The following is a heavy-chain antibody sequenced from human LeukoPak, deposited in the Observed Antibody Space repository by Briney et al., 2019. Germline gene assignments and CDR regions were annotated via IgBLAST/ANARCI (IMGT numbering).Heavy chain of an antibody. CDR3: ARGLGSSSRWLGRVFDY. Sequence: GGSLRLSCAASGFTFSDYSMNWVRQAPGKGLEWVSSISSSRYIYNADSVKGRFTISSDNAKNSLYLQMNSVRVEDTAVCYCARGLGSSSRWLGRVFDYWGQGTLVTVSS. J-gene: IGHJ4*02. CDR2: ISSSRYI. D-gene: IGHD6-6*01. V-gene: IGHV3-21*01. CDR1: GFTFSDYS.